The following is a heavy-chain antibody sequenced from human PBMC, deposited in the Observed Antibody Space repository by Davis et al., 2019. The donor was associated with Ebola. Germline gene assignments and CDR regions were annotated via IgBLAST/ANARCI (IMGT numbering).Heavy chain of an antibody. D-gene: IGHD3-3*01. CDR2: VHYTGAT. J-gene: IGHJ5*02. CDR3: ARVNYDFWSGYANWFDP. CDR1: GDSIRTNPYY. V-gene: IGHV4-61*05. Sequence: SETLSLTCTVSGDSIRTNPYYWGWIRQPPGKGLEWIGYVHYTGATHYNASLKSRVTISVDTSKNQFSLKLSSVTAADTAVYYCARVNYDFWSGYANWFDPWGQGTLVTVSS.